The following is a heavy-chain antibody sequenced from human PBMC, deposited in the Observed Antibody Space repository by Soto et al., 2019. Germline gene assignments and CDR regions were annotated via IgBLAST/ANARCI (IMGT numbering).Heavy chain of an antibody. Sequence: GGSLRLSCAASGFTFSSYSMNWVRQAPGKGLEWVSSISSSSSYIYYADSVKGRFTISRDNAKNSLYLQMNSLRAEDTAVYYCARSPYSSGPAHWFVPWGQGTLVTVSS. CDR2: ISSSSSYI. CDR3: ARSPYSSGPAHWFVP. V-gene: IGHV3-21*01. D-gene: IGHD6-19*01. J-gene: IGHJ5*02. CDR1: GFTFSSYS.